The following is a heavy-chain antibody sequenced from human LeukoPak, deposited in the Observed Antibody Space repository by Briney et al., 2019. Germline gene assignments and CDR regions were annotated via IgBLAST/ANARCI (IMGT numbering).Heavy chain of an antibody. CDR3: VRHSGRAGGQ. J-gene: IGHJ4*02. D-gene: IGHD3-10*01. V-gene: IGHV3-66*04. CDR1: IFSVNFKY. CDR2: AYSGGAT. Sequence: GGSLRLSCAASIFSVNFKYMNWLRQAPGKGLEWVSVAYSGGATFYADSVKGRVTTSRDTSKNTLYLQMNSLRAADTAVYHCVRHSGRAGGQWGRGILIAVSS.